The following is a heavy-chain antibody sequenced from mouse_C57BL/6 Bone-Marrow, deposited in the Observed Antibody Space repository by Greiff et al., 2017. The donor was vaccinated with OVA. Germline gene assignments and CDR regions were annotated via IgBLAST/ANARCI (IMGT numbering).Heavy chain of an antibody. Sequence: EVQRVESGAELVRPGASVKLSCTASGFNIKDDYMHWVKQRPEQGLEWIGWIDPENGDTEYASKFQGKATITAATSSNTAYLQLSSLTSEDTAVYYCTFYYYGSNWFAYWGQGTLVTVSA. CDR2: IDPENGDT. D-gene: IGHD1-1*01. V-gene: IGHV14-4*01. J-gene: IGHJ3*01. CDR1: GFNIKDDY. CDR3: TFYYYGSNWFAY.